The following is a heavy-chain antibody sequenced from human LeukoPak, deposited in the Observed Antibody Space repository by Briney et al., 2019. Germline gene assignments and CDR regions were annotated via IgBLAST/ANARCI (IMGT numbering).Heavy chain of an antibody. V-gene: IGHV1-2*02. CDR3: ARRRDCSTTRCYVEYFQH. CDR1: GYTFTAYY. CDR2: INPNSGGT. D-gene: IGHD2-2*01. Sequence: GSVKVSCKTSGYTFTAYYIHWVRQAPGQGLEWMGWINPNSGGTNYAQKFQGRVTLTKDTSISTAYMELSRLRSDDTAVYYCARRRDCSTTRCYVEYFQHWGQGTLVTVSS. J-gene: IGHJ1*01.